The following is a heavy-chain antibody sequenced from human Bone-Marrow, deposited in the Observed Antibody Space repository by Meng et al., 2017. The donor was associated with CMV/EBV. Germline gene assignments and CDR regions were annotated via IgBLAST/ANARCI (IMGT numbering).Heavy chain of an antibody. V-gene: IGHV1-46*01. CDR2: INPSGVST. CDR3: ARYCSSTSCYTRRGSFDY. Sequence: ASVKVSCKASGYTFTSYYMHWVRQAPGQGLEWMGIINPSGVSTSYAQKFQGRVTMTRDTSTSIVYMELSSLRSEDTAVYYCARYCSSTSCYTRRGSFDYWGQGTLVTVSS. CDR1: GYTFTSYY. J-gene: IGHJ4*02. D-gene: IGHD2-2*02.